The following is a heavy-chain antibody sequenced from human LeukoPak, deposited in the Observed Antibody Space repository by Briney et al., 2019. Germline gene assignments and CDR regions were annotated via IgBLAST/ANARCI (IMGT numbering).Heavy chain of an antibody. CDR1: GGSISSYY. J-gene: IGHJ4*02. V-gene: IGHV4-4*09. D-gene: IGHD6-19*01. Sequence: SETLSLTCTVSGGSISSYYWSWIRQPPGKGLDGIGYIYTSGSTNYNPSLKSRVTISVDTSKNQFSLKLSSVTAADTAVYYCARQGLSSGWYVYFDYWGQGTLVTVSS. CDR3: ARQGLSSGWYVYFDY. CDR2: IYTSGST.